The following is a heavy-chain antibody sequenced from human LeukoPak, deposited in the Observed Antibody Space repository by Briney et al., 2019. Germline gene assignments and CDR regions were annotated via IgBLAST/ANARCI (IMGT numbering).Heavy chain of an antibody. CDR2: IYYSGNA. J-gene: IGHJ5*02. Sequence: PSETLSLTCSVSGGSISSYYWSWIRQPPGMGLEWIAYIYYSGNARYNPSLKSRVTISVDTSKNQFSLKLSSVTAADTAVYYCARHDPGWFDTWGQGTLVTVSS. D-gene: IGHD7-27*01. V-gene: IGHV4-59*08. CDR1: GGSISSYY. CDR3: ARHDPGWFDT.